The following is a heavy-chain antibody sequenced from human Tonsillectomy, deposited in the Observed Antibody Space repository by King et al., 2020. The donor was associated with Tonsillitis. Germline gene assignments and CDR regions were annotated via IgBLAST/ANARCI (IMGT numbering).Heavy chain of an antibody. CDR2: ISTNTGNP. CDR1: GYPLTKYV. D-gene: IGHD1-7*01. J-gene: IGHJ3*02. Sequence: LKESGASVKVSCRASGYPLTKYVINWVRQAPGQGLEWMGWISTNTGNPTYAQGFTGRFVFSLDTSVDTAYLQINSLKPEDTAVYYCARGFGANWYWGDGFDSWGQGTMVTVSS. CDR3: ARGFGANWYWGDGFDS. V-gene: IGHV7-4-1*02.